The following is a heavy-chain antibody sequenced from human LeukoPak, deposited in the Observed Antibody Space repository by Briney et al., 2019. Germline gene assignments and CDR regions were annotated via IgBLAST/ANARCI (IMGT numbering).Heavy chain of an antibody. CDR3: ARDQPVRSIVVVPAAMGDDYYYGMDV. J-gene: IGHJ6*04. CDR1: GGTFSSYA. CDR2: IIPIFGTA. Sequence: SVKVPGKASGGTFSSYAISWVRQAPGQGLEWMGGIIPIFGTAKYAQKFQGRVTITADESTSTAYMELSSLRSEDTAVYYCARDQPVRSIVVVPAAMGDDYYYGMDVWGKGTTVTVSS. D-gene: IGHD2-2*01. V-gene: IGHV1-69*01.